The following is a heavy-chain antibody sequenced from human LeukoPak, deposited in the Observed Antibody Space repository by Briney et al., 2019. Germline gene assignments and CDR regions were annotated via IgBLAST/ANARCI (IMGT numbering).Heavy chain of an antibody. D-gene: IGHD4-17*01. J-gene: IGHJ2*01. CDR2: INHSGST. CDR3: ARGYGDYGTLDYWYFDL. CDR1: GGSFSGYY. V-gene: IGHV4-34*01. Sequence: PSQTLSLTCAVYGGSFSGYYWSWIRQPPGKGLEWNGEINHSGSTNQNPSLKSRVTISEDTSKDQFSLKLSSVTAADTAVYYCARGYGDYGTLDYWYFDLWGRGTLVTVSS.